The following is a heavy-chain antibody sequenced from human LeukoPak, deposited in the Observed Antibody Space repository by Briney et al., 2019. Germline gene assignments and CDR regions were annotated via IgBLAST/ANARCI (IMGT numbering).Heavy chain of an antibody. CDR3: ARYYHGTDY. D-gene: IGHD3-3*02. CDR1: GFTFRTYS. V-gene: IGHV3-48*02. CDR2: ISSGSSTI. J-gene: IGHJ4*02. Sequence: PGGSLRLSCAASGFTFRTYSMNWVRQAPGKGLEWVAYISSGSSTIYYADSVKGRFTISRDNAKNSLYLQMNSLRDEDTAVYYCARYYHGTDYWGQGTLVTVSS.